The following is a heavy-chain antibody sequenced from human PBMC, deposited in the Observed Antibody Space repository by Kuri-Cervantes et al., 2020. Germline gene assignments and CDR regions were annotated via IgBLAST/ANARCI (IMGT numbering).Heavy chain of an antibody. Sequence: LSLTCAASGFTFSSYAMRWVRQAPGKGLEWVAVISYDGSNKYYADSVKGRFTISRDNSKNTLYLQMNSLRAEDTAVYSCARVMSVAPAAEFDFWGQGTLVTVSS. V-gene: IGHV3-30*01. J-gene: IGHJ4*02. CDR1: GFTFSSYA. D-gene: IGHD2-2*01. CDR3: ARVMSVAPAAEFDF. CDR2: ISYDGSNK.